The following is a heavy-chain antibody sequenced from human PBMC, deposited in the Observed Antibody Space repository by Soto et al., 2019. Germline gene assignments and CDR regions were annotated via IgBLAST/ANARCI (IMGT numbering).Heavy chain of an antibody. Sequence: VQLPQWGAGLLKPSETLSLTCGVSGGSFRGYSWNWIRQSPEKGLEWIGEINYRGITSYNPSLRSRVTISLDTSTNRCSLTLTSVTAADTAIYYCARAPMDDYGNYCDGMDVWGQGT. D-gene: IGHD4-17*01. CDR1: GGSFRGYS. CDR2: INYRGIT. J-gene: IGHJ6*02. V-gene: IGHV4-34*01. CDR3: ARAPMDDYGNYCDGMDV.